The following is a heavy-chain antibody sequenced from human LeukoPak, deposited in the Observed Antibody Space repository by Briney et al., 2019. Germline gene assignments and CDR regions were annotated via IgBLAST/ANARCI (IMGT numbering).Heavy chain of an antibody. CDR1: GFTFSSCE. CDR3: AVGFNLDY. J-gene: IGHJ4*02. Sequence: GGSLRLSCAASGFTFSSCEMNWVRQAPGKGLEWVSYISSSGSTIYYADSVKGRFTISRDNSKNTLYLQMGSLRAEDMAVYYCAVGFNLDYWGQGTLVTVSS. D-gene: IGHD1-14*01. V-gene: IGHV3-48*03. CDR2: ISSSGSTI.